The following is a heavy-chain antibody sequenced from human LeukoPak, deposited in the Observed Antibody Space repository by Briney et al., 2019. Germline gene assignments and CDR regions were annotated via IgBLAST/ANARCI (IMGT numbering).Heavy chain of an antibody. CDR2: IYSGDNA. CDR1: GVTFGSNY. Sequence: GGSLRLSCAASGVTFGSNYMSWVRQAPGKGLEWVSVIYSGDNAYYANSVKGRFTISRANSKNTLHLQMNGLRAEDTAVYYCARDRGAGYCSGGGCYSAVFALGGQGTMVTVSS. CDR3: ARDRGAGYCSGGGCYSAVFAL. J-gene: IGHJ3*01. D-gene: IGHD2-15*01. V-gene: IGHV3-53*01.